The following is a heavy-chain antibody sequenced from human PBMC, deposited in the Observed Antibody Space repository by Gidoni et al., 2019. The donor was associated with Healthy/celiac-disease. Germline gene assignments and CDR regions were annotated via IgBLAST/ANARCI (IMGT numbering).Heavy chain of an antibody. V-gene: IGHV3-30*18. J-gene: IGHJ4*02. Sequence: QVQLVESGVGVVQPGRSLRLSCAASGFTSSSYGMHWVRQAPGKGLEWVAVIAYDGSNKYYADSVKGRFTISRDNSKNTLYLQMNSLRAEDTAVYYCAKDPEYSSSSGDYWGQGTLVTVSS. CDR2: IAYDGSNK. D-gene: IGHD6-6*01. CDR1: GFTSSSYG. CDR3: AKDPEYSSSSGDY.